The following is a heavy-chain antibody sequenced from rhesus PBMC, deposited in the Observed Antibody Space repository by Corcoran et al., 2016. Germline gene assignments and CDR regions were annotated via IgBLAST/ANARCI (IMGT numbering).Heavy chain of an antibody. CDR2: IYWNDSK. V-gene: IGHV2-95*01. CDR1: GFSISTTGTG. Sequence: QVTLKESGPALVKPTQTLTLTCTFSGFSISTTGTGVGWIRQPPGKALEWLASIYWNDSKYYSTSLKSRLTISKDTSKNQVVLTMTNMDPVDTATYYCARVPEYSSGWARGYWGQGVLVTVSS. CDR3: ARVPEYSSGWARGY. J-gene: IGHJ4*01. D-gene: IGHD6-31*01.